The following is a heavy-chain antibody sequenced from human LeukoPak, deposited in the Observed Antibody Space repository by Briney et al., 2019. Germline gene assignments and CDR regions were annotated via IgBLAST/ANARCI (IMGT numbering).Heavy chain of an antibody. V-gene: IGHV4-59*01. CDR2: IYYSGST. J-gene: IGHJ4*02. CDR3: ARLYSSGWYYFDY. CDR1: GGSINSYN. Sequence: KPSETLSLTCTVSGGSINSYNWNWIRQPPGKGLEWIGYIYYSGSTNYNPSLKSRVTISVDTSKNQFSLKLSSVTAADTAVYYCARLYSSGWYYFDYWGQGTLVTVSS. D-gene: IGHD6-19*01.